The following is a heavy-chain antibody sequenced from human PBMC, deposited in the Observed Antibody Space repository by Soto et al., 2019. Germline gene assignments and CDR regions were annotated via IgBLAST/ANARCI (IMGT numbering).Heavy chain of an antibody. CDR1: GFNVSGAV. J-gene: IGHJ6*02. CDR3: ATRDAAYYYGMNV. D-gene: IGHD1-26*01. Sequence: XPLKLSWKATGFNVSGAVLAWVRQAPGKGLEWVSVIYSGERAYYSDSVKGRFTISRDSSKNTLLLQLNRLRVEDTAVYYCATRDAAYYYGMNVWGQGTTVTVSS. V-gene: IGHV3-53*01. CDR2: IYSGERA.